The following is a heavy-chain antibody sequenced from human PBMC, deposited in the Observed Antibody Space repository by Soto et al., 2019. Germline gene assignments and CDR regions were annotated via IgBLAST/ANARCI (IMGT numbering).Heavy chain of an antibody. V-gene: IGHV6-1*01. CDR1: GDSVSSNSAA. CDR2: TYYRSKWYN. D-gene: IGHD6-19*01. J-gene: IGHJ6*02. CDR3: ASSRVFIAVAGMANYYYYYGMDV. Sequence: PSQTLSLTCAISGDSVSSNSAAWNWIRQSPSRGLEWLGRTYYRSKWYNDYAVSVKSRKTINPDTSKNQFSLQLNSVTPEDTAVYYCASSRVFIAVAGMANYYYYYGMDVWGQGTTVTVSS.